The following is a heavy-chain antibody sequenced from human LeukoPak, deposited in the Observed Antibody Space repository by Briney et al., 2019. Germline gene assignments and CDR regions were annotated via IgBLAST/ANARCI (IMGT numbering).Heavy chain of an antibody. D-gene: IGHD3-9*01. V-gene: IGHV1-69*05. CDR3: ARGIRYSAWSGYYYYMDV. Sequence: PGASVKVSSKPSGGTFSRYALRWVLQAPCPELESMGGIIPSFGTANYAPKFQVRVTITTDESTTTAYMALSSLRSEDTPVYYCARGIRYSAWSGYYYYMDVWGKGTTVTVSS. J-gene: IGHJ6*03. CDR2: IIPSFGTA. CDR1: GGTFSRYA.